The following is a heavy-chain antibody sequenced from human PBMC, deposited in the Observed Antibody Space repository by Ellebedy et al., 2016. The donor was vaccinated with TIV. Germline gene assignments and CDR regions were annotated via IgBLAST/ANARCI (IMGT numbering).Heavy chain of an antibody. J-gene: IGHJ4*02. CDR3: AKVALRWSKASDY. D-gene: IGHD4-23*01. CDR1: GFTFSSYG. Sequence: GESLKISCAASGFTFSSYGMHWVRQAPGKGLEWVAVIWYDGSNKYYADSVKGRFTISRDNSKNTLYLQMNSLRAEDTAVYYCAKVALRWSKASDYWGQGTLVTVSS. CDR2: IWYDGSNK. V-gene: IGHV3-33*06.